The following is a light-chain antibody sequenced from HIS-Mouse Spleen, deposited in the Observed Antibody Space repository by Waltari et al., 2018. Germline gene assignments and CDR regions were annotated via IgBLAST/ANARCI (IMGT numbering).Light chain of an antibody. CDR2: EGS. J-gene: IGLJ3*02. CDR1: SSDVGSYNI. V-gene: IGLV2-23*01. Sequence: QSALTQPASVSGSPGQSITISCPGTSSDVGSYNIVSWYQQHPGKAPKLMIYEGSKRPSGVSNRFSGSKSGNTASLTISGLQAEDEADYYCCSYAGSSTYWVFGGGTKLTVL. CDR3: CSYAGSSTYWV.